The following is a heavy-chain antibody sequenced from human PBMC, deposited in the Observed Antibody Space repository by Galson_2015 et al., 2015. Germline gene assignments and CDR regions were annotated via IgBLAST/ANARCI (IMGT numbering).Heavy chain of an antibody. J-gene: IGHJ4*02. Sequence: SVKVSCKASGGTFNTHAISWVRQAPGQGLEWMGGITPILGTANYAQKFQGRVTITADESTSTAYMELSSLRSEDTAVYYCARVQGSGHLGELSFPLRYWGQGTLVTVSS. CDR1: GGTFNTHA. D-gene: IGHD3-16*02. V-gene: IGHV1-69*13. CDR2: ITPILGTA. CDR3: ARVQGSGHLGELSFPLRY.